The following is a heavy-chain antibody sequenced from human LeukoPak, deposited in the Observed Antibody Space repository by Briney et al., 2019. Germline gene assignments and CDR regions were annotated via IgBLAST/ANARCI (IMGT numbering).Heavy chain of an antibody. J-gene: IGHJ4*02. D-gene: IGHD3-10*01. V-gene: IGHV1-46*01. CDR1: GYTFTSYY. CDR2: INSSGGST. Sequence: ASVKVSCKASGYTFTSYYMHWVRQAPGQGLEWMGIINSSGGSTSYAQKFQGRVTMTRDTSTSTVYMGLSSLRSEDTAVYYCARGRASMVRGVNFDYWGQGTLVTVSS. CDR3: ARGRASMVRGVNFDY.